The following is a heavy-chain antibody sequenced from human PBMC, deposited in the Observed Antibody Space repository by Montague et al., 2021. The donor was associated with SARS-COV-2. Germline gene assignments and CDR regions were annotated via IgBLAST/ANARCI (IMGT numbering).Heavy chain of an antibody. J-gene: IGHJ2*01. D-gene: IGHD3-22*01. Sequence: SLRLSCAASGFTFSSYEMNWVRQAPGKGLEWVSYISSSGSTIYYADSVKGQFTISRDNAKNSLYLQMNSLRAEDTAVYYCARDRSYYDSSDFDLWGRGTLVTVSS. CDR1: GFTFSSYE. CDR2: ISSSGSTI. CDR3: ARDRSYYDSSDFDL. V-gene: IGHV3-48*03.